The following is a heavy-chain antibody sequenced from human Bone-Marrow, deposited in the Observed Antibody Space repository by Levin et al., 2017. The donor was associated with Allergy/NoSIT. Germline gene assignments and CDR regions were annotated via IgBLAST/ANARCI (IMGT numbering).Heavy chain of an antibody. CDR3: ARGSWGLGEGSANHYYHYYYGLDV. CDR2: INSDGIST. Sequence: GGSLRLSCAASGFTFTDHWIHWVRQGPGKGLVWIARINSDGISTSYADVVKGRLTISRDNARNTVFLEMNGLRVEDTAVYYCARGSWGLGEGSANHYYHYYYGLDVWGQGTTVTVSS. CDR1: GFTFTDHW. J-gene: IGHJ6*02. D-gene: IGHD4-17*01. V-gene: IGHV3-74*01.